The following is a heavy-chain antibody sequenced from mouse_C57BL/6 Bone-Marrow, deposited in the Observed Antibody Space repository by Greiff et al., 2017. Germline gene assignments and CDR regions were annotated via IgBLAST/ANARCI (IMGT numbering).Heavy chain of an antibody. J-gene: IGHJ4*01. CDR1: GYTFTSYW. Sequence: QVQLQQPGAELVMPGASVKLSCKASGYTFTSYWMHWVKQRPGQGLEWIGEIDPSDSYTNYNQKFKGKSTLTVDKSSSTAYMQLSSLTSADSAVYYCAKDGTTVVADYYAMDYGGQGTSVTGSS. CDR2: IDPSDSYT. CDR3: AKDGTTVVADYYAMDY. V-gene: IGHV1-69*01. D-gene: IGHD1-1*01.